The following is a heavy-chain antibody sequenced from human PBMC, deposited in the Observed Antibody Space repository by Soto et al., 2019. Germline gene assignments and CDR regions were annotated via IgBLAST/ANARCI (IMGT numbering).Heavy chain of an antibody. CDR3: TRDPRITDF. CDR2: VNPGGDVT. V-gene: IGHV3-11*01. D-gene: IGHD3-16*01. CDR1: GFSLRDYY. J-gene: IGHJ4*02. Sequence: PGGTLRLFCAASGFSLRDYYMTWIRQAPGKGLELVSYVNPGGDVTNYIESVKGRFTISRDNAKNSLYLHMNSLRAEDTAVYYCTRDPRITDFWGQGTLVTVSS.